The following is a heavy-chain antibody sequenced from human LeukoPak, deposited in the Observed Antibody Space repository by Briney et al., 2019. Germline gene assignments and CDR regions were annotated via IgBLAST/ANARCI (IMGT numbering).Heavy chain of an antibody. CDR3: ARDGGFGFLAAFDI. D-gene: IGHD3-10*01. J-gene: IGHJ3*02. CDR1: GFTFSSYS. Sequence: GGSLRLSCAASGFTFSSYSMNWVHQAPGKGLEWISYISGSGSVSYYEDSVKGRFTISRDNAKNSLYLQMNSLRDEDTALYYCARDGGFGFLAAFDIWGQGTMVTVSS. CDR2: ISGSGSVS. V-gene: IGHV3-48*02.